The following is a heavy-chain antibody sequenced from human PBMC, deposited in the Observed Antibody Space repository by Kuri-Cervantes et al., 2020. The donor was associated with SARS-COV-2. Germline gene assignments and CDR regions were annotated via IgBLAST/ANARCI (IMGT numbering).Heavy chain of an antibody. V-gene: IGHV1-69*06. CDR3: ARDLWELLADY. Sequence: SVKVSCKASGGTFSSYTISWVRQAPGQGLEWMGGIIPIFGTANYAQKFQGRVTITADKSTSTAYMELSSLRSDDTAVYYCARDLWELLADYWGQGTLVTVSS. J-gene: IGHJ4*02. D-gene: IGHD1-26*01. CDR1: GGTFSSYT. CDR2: IIPIFGTA.